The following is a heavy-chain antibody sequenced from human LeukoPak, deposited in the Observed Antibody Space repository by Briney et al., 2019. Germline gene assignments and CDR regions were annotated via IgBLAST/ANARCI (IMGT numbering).Heavy chain of an antibody. CDR2: ISAYNGNT. D-gene: IGHD3-22*01. V-gene: IGHV1-18*01. Sequence: ASVKVSCKASGYTFTSYGISWVRQAPGQGLEWMGWISAYNGNTNYAQKLQGRVTMTTDTSTSTAYMELRSLRSDDTAVYYCARGSYYDSSGYFRFINYFDYWGQGTLVTVSS. CDR1: GYTFTSYG. CDR3: ARGSYYDSSGYFRFINYFDY. J-gene: IGHJ4*02.